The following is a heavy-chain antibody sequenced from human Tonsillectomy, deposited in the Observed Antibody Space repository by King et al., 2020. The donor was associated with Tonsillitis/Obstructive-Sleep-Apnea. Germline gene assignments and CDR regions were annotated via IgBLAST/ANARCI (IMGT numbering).Heavy chain of an antibody. D-gene: IGHD2-2*01. CDR3: AKDLVVVVPAARGNAFDI. Sequence: VQLVESGGGLVQPGGSLRLYCAASGFTFSSYAMSWVRPAPGKGLEGVSDIHGSGGRTYSADSVKGPFTIPCDNYKNTRYLQMNSLRCADTAVYYCAKDLVVVVPAARGNAFDIWGQGTMVTVSS. J-gene: IGHJ3*02. CDR2: IHGSGGRT. CDR1: GFTFSSYA. V-gene: IGHV3-23*04.